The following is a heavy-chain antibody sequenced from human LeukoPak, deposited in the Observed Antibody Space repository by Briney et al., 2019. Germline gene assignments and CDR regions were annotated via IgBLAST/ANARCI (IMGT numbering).Heavy chain of an antibody. J-gene: IGHJ3*02. Sequence: GGSLRLSCAASGFTFSSYSMNWVRQAPGKGLEWVSSISSSSSYIYYADSVKGRFTISRDNAKYSLYLQMNSLRAEDTAVYYCARDRDYCSSTSCYADAFDIWGQGTMVTVSS. V-gene: IGHV3-21*01. CDR2: ISSSSSYI. D-gene: IGHD2-2*01. CDR1: GFTFSSYS. CDR3: ARDRDYCSSTSCYADAFDI.